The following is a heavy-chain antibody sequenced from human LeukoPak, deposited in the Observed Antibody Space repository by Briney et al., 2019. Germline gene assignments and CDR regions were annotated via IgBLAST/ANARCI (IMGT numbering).Heavy chain of an antibody. D-gene: IGHD6-13*01. J-gene: IGHJ4*02. CDR3: ARANPQQQLAFDY. CDR2: INHSGST. Sequence: SQTLSLTCTVSGGSISSGDYYWSWIRQPPGKGLEWIGEINHSGSTNYNPSLKSRVTISVDTSKNQFSLKLSSVTAADTAVYYCARANPQQQLAFDYWGQGTLVTVSS. CDR1: GGSISSGDYY. V-gene: IGHV4-30-4*01.